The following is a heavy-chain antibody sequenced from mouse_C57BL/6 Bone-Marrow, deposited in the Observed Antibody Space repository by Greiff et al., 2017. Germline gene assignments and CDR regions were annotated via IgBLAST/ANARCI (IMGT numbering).Heavy chain of an antibody. CDR2: IDPTDSST. CDR1: GYTFTSYW. CDR3: AIIRTGTRYYAMGD. J-gene: IGHJ4*01. V-gene: IGHV1-69*01. D-gene: IGHD4-1*01. Sequence: QVQLQQPGAELVMPGASVKLSCKASGYTFTSYWMHWVKQRPGQGLEWIGEIDPTDSSTNYNQKFKGKSTLTVDKSSSTAYMQLCSLTSEDSSVYYCAIIRTGTRYYAMGDRGPGTSVSAST.